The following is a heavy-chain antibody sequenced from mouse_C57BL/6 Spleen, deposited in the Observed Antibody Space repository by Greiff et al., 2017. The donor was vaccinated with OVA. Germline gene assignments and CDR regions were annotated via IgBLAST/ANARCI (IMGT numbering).Heavy chain of an antibody. CDR1: GFTFSSYA. V-gene: IGHV5-4*01. CDR2: ISDGGSYT. D-gene: IGHD2-12*01. J-gene: IGHJ4*01. CDR3: AREHYTYAMDY. Sequence: EVQLVESGGGLVKPGGSLKLSCAASGFTFSSYAMSWVRQTPEKRLEWVATISDGGSYTYYPDNVKGRFTISRDNAKNNLYLQMSHLKSEDTAMYYCAREHYTYAMDYWGQGTSVTVSS.